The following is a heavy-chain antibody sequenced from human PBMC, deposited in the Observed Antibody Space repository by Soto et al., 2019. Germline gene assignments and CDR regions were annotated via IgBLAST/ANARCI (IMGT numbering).Heavy chain of an antibody. CDR1: GFTFSSYW. CDR3: ARGGAARPDY. Sequence: EVQLVESGGGLVQPGGPLRLSCAASGFTFSSYWMSWVRQVPGKGLEWVSYISSGPVTTNYADSVKGRFTISRDNAKSSLYLQLNSLRDDDTAVYYCARGGAARPDYWGQGTLVIVSS. V-gene: IGHV3-48*02. CDR2: ISSGPVTT. J-gene: IGHJ4*02. D-gene: IGHD2-15*01.